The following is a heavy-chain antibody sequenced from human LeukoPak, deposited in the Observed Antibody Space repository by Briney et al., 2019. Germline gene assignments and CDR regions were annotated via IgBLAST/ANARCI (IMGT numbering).Heavy chain of an antibody. CDR3: ATELERLRFDP. V-gene: IGHV1-69*06. Sequence: SVKVSSKASGGTFSSYAISWVRQAPGQGLEWMGGIIPIFGTAIYAQKFQGRVTITEDTSTDTAYMELSSLRSEDTAVYYCATELERLRFDPWGQGTLVTVSS. J-gene: IGHJ5*02. CDR2: IIPIFGTA. CDR1: GGTFSSYA. D-gene: IGHD1-1*01.